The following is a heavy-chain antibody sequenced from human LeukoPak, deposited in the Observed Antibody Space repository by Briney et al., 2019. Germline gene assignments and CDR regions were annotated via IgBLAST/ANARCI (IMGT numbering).Heavy chain of an antibody. CDR2: IIPIFGIA. D-gene: IGHD1-26*01. J-gene: IGHJ6*02. CDR1: GGTFSSYA. Sequence: ASVKVSCKASGGTFSSYAISWVRQAPGQGLEWMGRIIPIFGIANYAQKFQGRVTITADKSTSTAYMELSSLRSEDTAVYYCARRMWELTGDYYGMDVRGQGTTVTVSS. CDR3: ARRMWELTGDYYGMDV. V-gene: IGHV1-69*04.